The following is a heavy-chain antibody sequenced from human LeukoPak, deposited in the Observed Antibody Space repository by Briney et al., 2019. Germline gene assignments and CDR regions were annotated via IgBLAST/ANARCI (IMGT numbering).Heavy chain of an antibody. CDR1: GFTFSSYA. J-gene: IGHJ4*02. D-gene: IGHD1-26*01. Sequence: GGSLRLSCAASGFTFSSYAMSWVRQAPGKGLEWVSYITRSSSARYYADSVKGRFTISRDNAKNSLYLQMNSLRAEDTAVYYCATQWELHPAFWGQGTLVTVSS. V-gene: IGHV3-48*01. CDR2: ITRSSSAR. CDR3: ATQWELHPAF.